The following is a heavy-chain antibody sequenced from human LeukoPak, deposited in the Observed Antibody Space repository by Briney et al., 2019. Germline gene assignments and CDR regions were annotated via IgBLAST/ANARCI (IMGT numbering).Heavy chain of an antibody. V-gene: IGHV1-8*01. Sequence: GASVKVSCKASGYTFTSYDINWVRQATGQGLEWMGWMNPNSGNTGYAQKFQGRVTMTRNTSISTAYMELSSLRSEDTAVYYCARARKGIAVAGTNGFGLDYWGQGTLVTVSS. CDR1: GYTFTSYD. J-gene: IGHJ4*02. CDR2: MNPNSGNT. D-gene: IGHD6-19*01. CDR3: ARARKGIAVAGTNGFGLDY.